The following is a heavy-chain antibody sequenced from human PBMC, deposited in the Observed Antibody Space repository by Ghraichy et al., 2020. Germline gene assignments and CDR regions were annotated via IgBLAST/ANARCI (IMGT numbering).Heavy chain of an antibody. J-gene: IGHJ4*02. D-gene: IGHD3-9*01. CDR2: ISWDGYNT. Sequence: GGSLRLSCAASGFTFNNYAMHWVRQAPGKGLEWVSLISWDGYNTYYADSVKGRFTISRDNSKNALYLQMNSLRTEDTVLYFCAKVLESYDILTGADYWGQGTPVTVSS. V-gene: IGHV3-43*01. CDR1: GFTFNNYA. CDR3: AKVLESYDILTGADY.